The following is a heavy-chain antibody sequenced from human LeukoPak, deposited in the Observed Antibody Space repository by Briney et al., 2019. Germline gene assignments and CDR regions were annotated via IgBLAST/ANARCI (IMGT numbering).Heavy chain of an antibody. J-gene: IGHJ5*02. Sequence: VKLACKATGYSFTTYYIHWMRQAPGRGLEWMGIINPSDGSTSSAQKFQGRVTMTSDTSTSTVYMELSSLTYDDTAVYYCARDVVVEVGMLPTDSWFDPWGRGTLVAVSS. CDR3: ARDVVVEVGMLPTDSWFDP. D-gene: IGHD2-15*01. CDR1: GYSFTTYY. V-gene: IGHV1-46*01. CDR2: INPSDGST.